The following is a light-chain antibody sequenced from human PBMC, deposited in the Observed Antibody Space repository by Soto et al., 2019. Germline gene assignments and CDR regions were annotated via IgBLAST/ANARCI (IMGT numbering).Light chain of an antibody. CDR1: QSVSNNY. V-gene: IGKV3-20*01. Sequence: EIVLTQSPGTLSLSPGERATLSCRASQSVSNNYLAWYQQKPGQAPRLLINGASNSATGIPDRFSGSGSGTDFTLTISRLEPEDFAVYYCQQYGSSGTFGQGTKVESK. J-gene: IGKJ1*01. CDR2: GAS. CDR3: QQYGSSGT.